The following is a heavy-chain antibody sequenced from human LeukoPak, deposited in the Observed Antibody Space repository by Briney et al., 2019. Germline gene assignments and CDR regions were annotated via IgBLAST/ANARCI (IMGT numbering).Heavy chain of an antibody. V-gene: IGHV3-48*03. D-gene: IGHD3-22*01. CDR3: ARDADYYDSSGYYCFDY. J-gene: IGHJ4*02. Sequence: PGGSLRLSCAASGFTFSSYEMNWVRQAPGKGLEWVSYISSSGSTIYYADSVKGRFTISRDNAKNSLYLQMNSLRAEDTAVYYCARDADYYDSSGYYCFDYWGQGTLVTVSS. CDR2: ISSSGSTI. CDR1: GFTFSSYE.